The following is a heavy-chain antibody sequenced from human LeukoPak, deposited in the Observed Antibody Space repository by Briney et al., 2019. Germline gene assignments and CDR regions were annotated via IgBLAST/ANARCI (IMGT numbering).Heavy chain of an antibody. D-gene: IGHD3-22*01. J-gene: IGHJ4*02. CDR2: IFYDGTIQ. Sequence: GGSLRLSCAASGFTFTHYAMHWVRQTPGKGLEWVAVIFYDGTIQYYSDSVRGRLIVSRDNPKNTLYLQMNSLRAEDTAVYYCARDPRGPAGYDSPARDTFDYWGQGTLVTVSS. CDR1: GFTFTHYA. CDR3: ARDPRGPAGYDSPARDTFDY. V-gene: IGHV3-30*03.